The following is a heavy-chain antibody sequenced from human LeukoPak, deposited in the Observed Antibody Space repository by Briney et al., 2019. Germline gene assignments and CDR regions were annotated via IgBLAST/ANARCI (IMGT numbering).Heavy chain of an antibody. CDR3: VKDPGSSGSGYYDY. CDR1: GFTFSNYA. Sequence: GGSLRLSCSASGFTFSNYAIHWVRQAPGKGLEYVSAIISNGGSTYYADSVKGRFTITRDNSKNPLYLQMSSLRPEDTAVYYCVKDPGSSGSGYYDYWGQGTLVTVSS. D-gene: IGHD6-19*01. V-gene: IGHV3-64D*06. J-gene: IGHJ4*02. CDR2: IISNGGST.